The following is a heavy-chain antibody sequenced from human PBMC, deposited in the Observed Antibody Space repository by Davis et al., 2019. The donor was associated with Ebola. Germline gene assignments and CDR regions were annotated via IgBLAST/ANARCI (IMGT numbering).Heavy chain of an antibody. CDR1: GFTFSSYW. CDR2: INSDGSST. D-gene: IGHD3-3*01. J-gene: IGHJ6*03. V-gene: IGHV3-74*01. CDR3: ARDRSDFWSGYWVSYYYYYMDV. Sequence: PGRSLTLSCAASGFTFSSYWMHWVRQAPGKGLVWVSRINSDGSSTSYADSVKGRFTISRDNAKNTLYLQMNSLRAEDTAVYYCARDRSDFWSGYWVSYYYYYMDVWGKGTTVTVSS.